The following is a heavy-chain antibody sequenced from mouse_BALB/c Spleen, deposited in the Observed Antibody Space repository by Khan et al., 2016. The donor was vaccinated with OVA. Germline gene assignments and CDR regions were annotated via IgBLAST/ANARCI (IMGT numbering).Heavy chain of an antibody. Sequence: VQLKQSGAELVRPGVSVKISCKGSGYTFTDYAMHWVKQSHAKSLEWIGVISTYYGDASYNQKFKGKATMTVDKSSSTAYMELARLTSEDSAIYYCARRYRYDGYYAMDYWGQGTSVTVSS. V-gene: IGHV1S137*01. CDR1: GYTFTDYA. J-gene: IGHJ4*01. CDR2: ISTYYGDA. D-gene: IGHD2-14*01. CDR3: ARRYRYDGYYAMDY.